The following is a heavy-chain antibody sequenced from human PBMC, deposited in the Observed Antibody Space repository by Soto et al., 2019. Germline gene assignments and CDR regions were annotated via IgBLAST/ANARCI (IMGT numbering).Heavy chain of an antibody. CDR3: ARSFYYDSSGYRALDY. D-gene: IGHD3-22*01. CDR2: SRNKVKSYTT. V-gene: IGHV3-72*01. Sequence: PGGSLRLSCAASGFTFSDHYMDWVRQAPAKGLEWVGRSRNKVKSYTTEYAASVKGRFTISRDDSKNSLYLQMNSLETEDTAVYYCARSFYYDSSGYRALDYWGQRTLVTVSS. CDR1: GFTFSDHY. J-gene: IGHJ4*02.